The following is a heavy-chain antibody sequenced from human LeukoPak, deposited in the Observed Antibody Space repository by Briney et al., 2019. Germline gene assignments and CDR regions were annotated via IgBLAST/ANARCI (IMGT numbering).Heavy chain of an antibody. V-gene: IGHV3-23*01. Sequence: AGGSLRLSCAASGFTFSNHGMNWVRQAPGKGLEWVSGISPSGDITYYADSVKGRFTISRDNSKNTLHLEVISLTAEDTAVYYCAKDDAWLRFGEWSQGTLVTVSS. D-gene: IGHD3-10*01. CDR2: ISPSGDIT. J-gene: IGHJ4*02. CDR3: AKDDAWLRFGE. CDR1: GFTFSNHG.